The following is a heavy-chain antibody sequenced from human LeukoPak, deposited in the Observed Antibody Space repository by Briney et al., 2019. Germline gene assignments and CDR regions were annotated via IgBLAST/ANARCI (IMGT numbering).Heavy chain of an antibody. V-gene: IGHV4-59*01. Sequence: PSETLSLTCTVSGGSISSYYWSWIRQPPGKGLEWIACISYSRSTKHNPSLKSRVTISVDTSKNQLSLKLSSVTAADTAVYYCAREPGFDSSGYLNWFDPWGQGTLVTVSS. D-gene: IGHD3-22*01. J-gene: IGHJ5*02. CDR2: ISYSRST. CDR3: AREPGFDSSGYLNWFDP. CDR1: GGSISSYY.